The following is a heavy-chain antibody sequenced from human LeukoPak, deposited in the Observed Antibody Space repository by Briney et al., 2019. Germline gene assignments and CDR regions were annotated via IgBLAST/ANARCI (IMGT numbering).Heavy chain of an antibody. V-gene: IGHV2-70*01. Sequence: SGPALVKPAQTLTLTCTFSGFSLSNGPMYESWLRQPPGKALEWLANIDWDDDKYYSPSLKTRLTISKDTSKNQVVLTMTNMDPVDTAAYYCARIRGPYDSHFDYWGQGTLVTVSS. CDR2: IDWDDDK. CDR1: GFSLSNGPMY. D-gene: IGHD3-22*01. J-gene: IGHJ4*02. CDR3: ARIRGPYDSHFDY.